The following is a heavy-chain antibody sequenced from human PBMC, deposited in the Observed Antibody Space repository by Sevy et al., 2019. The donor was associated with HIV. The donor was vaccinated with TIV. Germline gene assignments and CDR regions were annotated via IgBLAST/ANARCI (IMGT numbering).Heavy chain of an antibody. CDR3: AGENAWGRGYS. D-gene: IGHD1-26*01. CDR1: GGSITSLY. J-gene: IGHJ4*02. Sequence: SETLSLTCTVSGGSITSLYWNWIRQPPGKGLEWIANTYYNGHINYNPSLKSRVTLSLDQSKNQFSLRLSSVTAADTAMYYCAGENAWGRGYSWGQGTLVTVSS. V-gene: IGHV4-59*08. CDR2: TYYNGHI.